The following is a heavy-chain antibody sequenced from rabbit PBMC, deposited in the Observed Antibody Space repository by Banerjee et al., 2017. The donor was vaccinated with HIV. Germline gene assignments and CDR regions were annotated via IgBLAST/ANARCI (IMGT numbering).Heavy chain of an antibody. Sequence: QSLEESGGDLVKPGASLTLTCTASGFTLSSYYYMCWVRQAPGKGLEWIACINTSTGNTVYASWAKGRFTISKTSSTTVTLQMTSLTAADTATYFCARESGSAGAGYALWGPGTLVTVS. CDR2: INTSTGNT. V-gene: IGHV1S40*01. CDR3: ARESGSAGAGYAL. J-gene: IGHJ4*01. D-gene: IGHD6-1*01. CDR1: GFTLSSYYY.